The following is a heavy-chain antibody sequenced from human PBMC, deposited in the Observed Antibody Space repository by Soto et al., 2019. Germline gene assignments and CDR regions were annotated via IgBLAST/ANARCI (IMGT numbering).Heavy chain of an antibody. CDR1: GGSFSTYY. D-gene: IGHD3-9*01. J-gene: IGHJ3*02. CDR3: ARGGSNDWQVAFDI. V-gene: IGHV4-34*01. Sequence: PSETLSLTCVVSGGSFSTYYYSWIRQSPGKGLEWIGEINQNGNNNYSPSLKRRVTLSLDTSKNQFSLKLTSVTAADTAVYYCARGGSNDWQVAFDIWGQGTMVTVSS. CDR2: INQNGNN.